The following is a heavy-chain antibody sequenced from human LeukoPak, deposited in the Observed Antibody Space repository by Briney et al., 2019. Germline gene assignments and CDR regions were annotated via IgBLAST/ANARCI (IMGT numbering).Heavy chain of an antibody. CDR1: GFTFSNAW. CDR2: ISGSGGST. V-gene: IGHV3-23*01. J-gene: IGHJ4*02. Sequence: GGSLRLSCAASGFTFSNAWMSWVRQAPGKGLEWVSAISGSGGSTYYADSVKGRFTISRDNSKNTLYLQMNSLRAEDTAVYYCAKERVSGGSGSYYHEGVDYWGQGTLVTVSS. D-gene: IGHD3-10*01. CDR3: AKERVSGGSGSYYHEGVDY.